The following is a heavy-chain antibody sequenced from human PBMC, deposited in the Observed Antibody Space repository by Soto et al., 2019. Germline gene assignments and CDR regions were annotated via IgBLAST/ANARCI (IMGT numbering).Heavy chain of an antibody. D-gene: IGHD6-13*01. CDR3: ATELAAAGTRIDYYYGMDV. Sequence: GASVKVSCKVSGYTLTELSMHWVRQAPGKGLEWMGGFDPEDGETIYAQKFQGRVTMTEDTSTDTAYMELSSLRSEDTAVYYCATELAAAGTRIDYYYGMDVWGQGTTVTSP. J-gene: IGHJ6*02. CDR1: GYTLTELS. V-gene: IGHV1-24*01. CDR2: FDPEDGET.